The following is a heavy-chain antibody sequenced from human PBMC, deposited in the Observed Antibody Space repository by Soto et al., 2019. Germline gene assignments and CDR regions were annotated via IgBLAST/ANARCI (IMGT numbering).Heavy chain of an antibody. J-gene: IGHJ4*02. D-gene: IGHD6-13*01. V-gene: IGHV1-18*04. Sequence: ASVKVSCKTSGYTFTTFGISWVRQAPGQGLEWMGWISAYNGNTNYAQKFQGRVTMTTDTSTSTAYMELRSLRSDDTAVYYCARGPLSLYSADFRWGRGTPVTVSS. CDR3: ARGPLSLYSADFR. CDR2: ISAYNGNT. CDR1: GYTFTTFG.